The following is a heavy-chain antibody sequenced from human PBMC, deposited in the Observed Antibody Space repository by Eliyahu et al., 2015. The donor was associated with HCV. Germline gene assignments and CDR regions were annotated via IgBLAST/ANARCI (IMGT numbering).Heavy chain of an antibody. CDR1: XFXFXRYA. CDR3: ARDRSGEYCGGDCYSEGFDY. Sequence: QVQLVESGGXVVQPGRSLRLXCAASXFXFXRYAXXWVRQAPGKGLEWVAVISYDGSNEFHADSMKGRFTISRDNSKNTLYLQMNSLRAEDTAVYYCARDRSGEYCGGDCYSEGFDYWGQGTLVTVSS. J-gene: IGHJ4*02. V-gene: IGHV3-30-3*01. D-gene: IGHD2-21*02. CDR2: ISYDGSNE.